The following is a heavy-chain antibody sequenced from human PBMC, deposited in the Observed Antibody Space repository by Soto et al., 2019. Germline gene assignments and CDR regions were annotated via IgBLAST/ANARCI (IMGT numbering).Heavy chain of an antibody. D-gene: IGHD2-15*01. J-gene: IGHJ6*02. Sequence: SVKVSCKASGGTFSTHATIWVRQAPGHGLEWMGGIIPISGTTYYTQKFQGRVTITADEPTSTAFMELSSLKSDDTAVFYCARGYCSGGNCYSGMDVWGQGTMLTVSS. V-gene: IGHV1-69*13. CDR3: ARGYCSGGNCYSGMDV. CDR2: IIPISGTT. CDR1: GGTFSTHA.